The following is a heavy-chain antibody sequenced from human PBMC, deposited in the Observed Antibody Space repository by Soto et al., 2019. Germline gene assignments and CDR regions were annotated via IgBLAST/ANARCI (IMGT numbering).Heavy chain of an antibody. Sequence: PSETLSLTCAVYGGSFSDYFWGWIRQPPGKGLEWIGEINHSGTTHYNPSLKSRVTISVDTSKNQFSLKLGSVTAADTAVYFCERHSIWLLLSDYWGQGTLVTAPQ. D-gene: IGHD3-22*01. CDR1: GGSFSDYF. CDR2: INHSGTT. CDR3: ERHSIWLLLSDY. J-gene: IGHJ4*02. V-gene: IGHV4-34*01.